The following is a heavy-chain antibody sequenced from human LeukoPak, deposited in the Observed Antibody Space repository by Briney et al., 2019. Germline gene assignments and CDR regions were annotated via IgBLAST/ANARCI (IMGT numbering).Heavy chain of an antibody. V-gene: IGHV3-7*01. D-gene: IGHD3/OR15-3a*01. Sequence: GGSLRLSCAASKFTFSNYWMSWVRQAPGRGLEWVANIKQDGSEEYYVDSVKGRFTISRDNAKNSLYLQMNSLRAEDTAVYYCARIDFETGRGAFDIWGQGTGVTVSS. CDR1: KFTFSNYW. CDR3: ARIDFETGRGAFDI. J-gene: IGHJ3*02. CDR2: IKQDGSEE.